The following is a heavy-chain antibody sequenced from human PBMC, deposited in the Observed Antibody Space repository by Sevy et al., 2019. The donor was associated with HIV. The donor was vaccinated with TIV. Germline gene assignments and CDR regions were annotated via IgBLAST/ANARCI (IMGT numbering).Heavy chain of an antibody. V-gene: IGHV4-34*01. D-gene: IGHD3-16*02. Sequence: SETLSLTCAVYGGSFSGYYWTFFRQPPGKGLEWIGEITHSENTNSNPSLKSRVTISVDTSKNQFSLKLTSVTAADTAVYFCARGRYDKYVWGSYRPTYFDYWGRGSLVTVSS. CDR3: ARGRYDKYVWGSYRPTYFDY. CDR2: ITHSENT. CDR1: GGSFSGYY. J-gene: IGHJ4*02.